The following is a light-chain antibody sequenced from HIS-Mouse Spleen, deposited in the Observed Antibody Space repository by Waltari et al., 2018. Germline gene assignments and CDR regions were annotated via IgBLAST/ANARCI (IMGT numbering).Light chain of an antibody. V-gene: IGKV3-15*01. CDR2: GAS. J-gene: IGKJ4*01. CDR3: QQYNNWPLLT. CDR1: QSVSSN. Sequence: TQSPATLSLSPGERATLSCRASQSVSSNLAWYQQKPGQAPRLLIYGASTRATGIPARFSGSGSGTEFTLTISSLQSEDFAVYYCQQYNNWPLLTFGGGTKVEIK.